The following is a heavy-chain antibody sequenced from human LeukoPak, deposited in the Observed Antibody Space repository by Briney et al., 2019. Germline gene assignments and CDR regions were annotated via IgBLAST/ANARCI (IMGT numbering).Heavy chain of an antibody. V-gene: IGHV3-21*01. CDR3: ARAHTTAMVTIFDY. D-gene: IGHD5-18*01. J-gene: IGHJ4*02. CDR2: ISSSSSYI. Sequence: PGGSLRLSCAASGFTFSSYSMNWVRQAPGKGLEWVSSISSSSSYIYYADSVKGRFTISRDNAKNSLYLQMNSLRAEDTAVYYCARAHTTAMVTIFDYWGQGTLVTVSS. CDR1: GFTFSSYS.